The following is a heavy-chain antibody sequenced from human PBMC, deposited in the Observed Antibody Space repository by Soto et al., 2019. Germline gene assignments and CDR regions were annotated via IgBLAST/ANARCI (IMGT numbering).Heavy chain of an antibody. V-gene: IGHV1-58*01. D-gene: IGHD6-13*01. CDR1: GFTFTSSA. Sequence: ASVKVSCKASGFTFTSSAVQWVRQARGQRLEWIGWIVVGSGNTNYAQKFQERVTITRDMSTSTAYMELSSLRSEDTAVYYCAAEGSIAAAVPYYFDYWGQGTLVTVSS. CDR2: IVVGSGNT. CDR3: AAEGSIAAAVPYYFDY. J-gene: IGHJ4*02.